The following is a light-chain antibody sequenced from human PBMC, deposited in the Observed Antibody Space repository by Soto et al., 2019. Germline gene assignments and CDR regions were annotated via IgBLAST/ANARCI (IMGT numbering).Light chain of an antibody. Sequence: QFVLTQPASVSGSPGQSITISCTGTSSDFGSYNLVSWYQQHPGKAPKLMIYEDSKRPSGVSNRFSGSKSGNTASLTISGLQAEDDADYYCCSYAGSSTYVFGTGTKVTVL. J-gene: IGLJ1*01. CDR3: CSYAGSSTYV. CDR2: EDS. V-gene: IGLV2-23*01. CDR1: SSDFGSYNL.